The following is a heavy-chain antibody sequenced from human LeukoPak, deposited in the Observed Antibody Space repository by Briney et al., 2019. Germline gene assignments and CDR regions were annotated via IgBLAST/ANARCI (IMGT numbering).Heavy chain of an antibody. CDR2: IYYSGST. D-gene: IGHD6-13*01. V-gene: IGHV4-59*01. CDR3: ARRAAAAGTEDY. Sequence: SETLSLTCTVSGGSISSYYWSWIRQPPGKGLEWIGYIYYSGSTNYNPSLKSRVTISVDTSKNQFSLKLSSVTAADTAVYYCARRAAAAGTEDYWGQGTLVTVSS. CDR1: GGSISSYY. J-gene: IGHJ4*02.